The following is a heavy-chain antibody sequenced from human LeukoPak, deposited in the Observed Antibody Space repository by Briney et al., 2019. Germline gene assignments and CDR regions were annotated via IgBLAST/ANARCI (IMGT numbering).Heavy chain of an antibody. Sequence: GGSLRLSCSASGFTFSDYYMSWIRQAPGKGLKWVSYISSSGSTIYYADSVKGRFTISRDNAKNSLYLQMNSLRAEDTAVYYCASQQLQDAFDIWGQGTMVTVSS. CDR3: ASQQLQDAFDI. CDR1: GFTFSDYY. J-gene: IGHJ3*02. CDR2: ISSSGSTI. V-gene: IGHV3-11*01. D-gene: IGHD6-13*01.